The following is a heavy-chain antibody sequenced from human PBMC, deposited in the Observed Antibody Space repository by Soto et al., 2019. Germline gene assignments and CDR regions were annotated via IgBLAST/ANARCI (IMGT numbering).Heavy chain of an antibody. D-gene: IGHD5-12*01. J-gene: IGHJ4*02. CDR1: GGTFSSYA. CDR2: IIPIFGTA. V-gene: IGHV1-69*01. Sequence: QVQRGRSGAEVKKPGSSGKVSCKASGGTFSSYAISWWRRALGQGLGWWGGIIPIFGTANYAQKFQGRVTITADESTSTAYMELSSLRSEDTAVYYCARSMGGYDFRVEYYFDYWGQGTLVTVSS. CDR3: ARSMGGYDFRVEYYFDY.